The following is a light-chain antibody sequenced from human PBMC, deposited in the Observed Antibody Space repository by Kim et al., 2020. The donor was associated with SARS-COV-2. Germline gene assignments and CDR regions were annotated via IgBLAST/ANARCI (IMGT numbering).Light chain of an antibody. V-gene: IGKV3-20*01. CDR1: QSVGSNS. J-gene: IGKJ4*01. CDR2: GAS. CDR3: QQYHRSPLT. Sequence: EIQLTQFPGTLSLSPGERATLSCRAGQSVGSNSLAWYQQKNGQAPRLLIYGASSRAIGIPDRFSGSGSGTDFTLTISRLEPEDFAVYYCQQYHRSPLTFGGGTKVDI.